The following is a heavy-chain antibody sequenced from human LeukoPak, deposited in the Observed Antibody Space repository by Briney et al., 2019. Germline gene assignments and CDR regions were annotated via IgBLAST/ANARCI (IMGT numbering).Heavy chain of an antibody. D-gene: IGHD3-10*02. Sequence: PGGSLRLSCAASGFTFDDYGMSWVRQAPGKGLEWVSGINWNGGSTGYADSVKGRFTISRDNAKNSLYLQMNSLGAEDTALYYCARDVRQELLWSGGSDAFGIWGQGTMVTVSS. V-gene: IGHV3-20*04. J-gene: IGHJ3*02. CDR3: ARDVRQELLWSGGSDAFGI. CDR1: GFTFDDYG. CDR2: INWNGGST.